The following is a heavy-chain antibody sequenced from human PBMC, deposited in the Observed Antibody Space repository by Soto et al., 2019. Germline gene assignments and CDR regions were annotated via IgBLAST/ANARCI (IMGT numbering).Heavy chain of an antibody. D-gene: IGHD1-26*01. V-gene: IGHV3-23*01. Sequence: EVQLLESGGGLVQPGGSLRLSCAASGFTFSSYAMRWVRQAPVKGLEWVSAISGSGDSTYYADSVKGRFTISRDNAKNTLYLQMNRLRAADTAVYYCARRGSGSYYDYWGQVTMGTVSS. J-gene: IGHJ4*02. CDR2: ISGSGDST. CDR3: ARRGSGSYYDY. CDR1: GFTFSSYA.